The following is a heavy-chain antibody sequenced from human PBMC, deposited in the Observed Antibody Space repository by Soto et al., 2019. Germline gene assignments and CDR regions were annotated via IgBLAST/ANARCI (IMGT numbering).Heavy chain of an antibody. V-gene: IGHV4-59*08. D-gene: IGHD3-10*02. J-gene: IGHJ4*02. CDR1: GGSISSYY. CDR2: IYYGGST. CDR3: GRLYVAFFDY. Sequence: SETLSLTCTVSGGSISSYYWSWIRQPPGKGLEWIGYIYYGGSTNYNPSLKSRVTISVDTSKNQFSLKLSSVTAADTAVYYCGRLYVAFFDYRGPVTLVTGFS.